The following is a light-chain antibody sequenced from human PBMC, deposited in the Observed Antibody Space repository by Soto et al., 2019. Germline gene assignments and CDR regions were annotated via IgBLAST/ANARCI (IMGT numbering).Light chain of an antibody. J-gene: IGKJ5*01. CDR1: QAVSTYY. V-gene: IGKV3-20*01. Sequence: EIVLTQSPGTLSLSPWETATLSCRASQAVSTYYFAWYQQKPGQAPRLLISGTSTRATGIPDRFGGSGSGTDFTLTISRLEPEDSAIYYCQQYATSPRTFGQGTRLEIK. CDR3: QQYATSPRT. CDR2: GTS.